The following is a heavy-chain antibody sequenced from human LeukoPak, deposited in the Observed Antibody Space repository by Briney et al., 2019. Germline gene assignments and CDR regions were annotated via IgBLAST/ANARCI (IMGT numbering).Heavy chain of an antibody. V-gene: IGHV6-1*01. J-gene: IGHJ4*02. CDR2: TQYRSRWYN. Sequence: SQTLSLTCAISGDSVSSDSAAWNWIRPSPSRGLEWLGRTQYRSRWYNDYAVSVKSRIIINPDTSKNQFSLQLNSVTPDDTAVYYCARITSSGSHDYWGQGTLVTVSS. D-gene: IGHD3-10*01. CDR3: ARITSSGSHDY. CDR1: GDSVSSDSAA.